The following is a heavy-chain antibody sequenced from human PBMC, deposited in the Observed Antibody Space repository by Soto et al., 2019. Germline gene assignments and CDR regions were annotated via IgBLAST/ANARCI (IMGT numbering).Heavy chain of an antibody. J-gene: IGHJ4*02. D-gene: IGHD3-22*01. CDR1: GYTFTSYG. V-gene: IGHV1-18*04. CDR3: ARVRDYDSSGYPLYSFDY. CDR2: ISAYNGNT. Sequence: ASVKVSCKASGYTFTSYGISWVRQAPGQGLEWMGWISAYNGNTNYAQKLQGRVTMTTDTSTSTAYMELRSLRSDNTAVYYCARVRDYDSSGYPLYSFDYWGQGTLVTVSS.